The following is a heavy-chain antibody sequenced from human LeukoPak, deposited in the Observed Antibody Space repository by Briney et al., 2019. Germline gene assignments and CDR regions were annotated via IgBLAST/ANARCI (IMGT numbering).Heavy chain of an antibody. D-gene: IGHD4-11*01. CDR2: INHSGST. V-gene: IGHV4-34*01. Sequence: SETLSLTCAVYGGSFSGYYWSWIRQPPGKGLEWIGEINHSGSTNYNPSLKSRVTISVDTSKNQFSLKLSSVTAADTAVYYCARGLNDYHTLGYYYGMDVWGQGTTVTVSS. J-gene: IGHJ6*02. CDR1: GGSFSGYY. CDR3: ARGLNDYHTLGYYYGMDV.